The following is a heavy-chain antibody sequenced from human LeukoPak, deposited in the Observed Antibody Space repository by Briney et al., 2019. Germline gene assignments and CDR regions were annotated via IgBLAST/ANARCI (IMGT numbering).Heavy chain of an antibody. CDR2: INYDGSST. J-gene: IGHJ4*02. Sequence: GGSLRLSCAASGFTFNNYWMHWVRQAPGKGLVWVSRINYDGSSTTYADSVKGRFTISRDNAKNSLYLHMNSLRAEDTAVYYCARDLSPLSHDFWSAYPVWGQGTLVTVSS. CDR1: GFTFNNYW. D-gene: IGHD3-3*01. V-gene: IGHV3-74*01. CDR3: ARDLSPLSHDFWSAYPV.